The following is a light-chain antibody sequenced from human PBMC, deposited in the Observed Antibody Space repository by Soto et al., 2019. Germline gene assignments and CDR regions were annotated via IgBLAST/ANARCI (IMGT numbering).Light chain of an antibody. CDR2: GAS. J-gene: IGKJ2*01. CDR1: QIVTSRY. V-gene: IGKV3-20*01. Sequence: EIVLTQSPGTLSLSPGERATLFRRASQIVTSRYLAWYQQKPGQAPRLLIFGASIRDTGIPDRFSGSGSGTDFTLTISSVEPEDCAVYYCQHYGPSTPYTFGQGTKVDIK. CDR3: QHYGPSTPYT.